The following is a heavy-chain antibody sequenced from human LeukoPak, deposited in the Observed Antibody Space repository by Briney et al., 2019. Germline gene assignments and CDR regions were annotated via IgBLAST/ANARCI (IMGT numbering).Heavy chain of an antibody. CDR2: INPSGGST. J-gene: IGHJ4*02. D-gene: IGHD3-22*01. Sequence: ASVKVSCKASGYTFTGYYMHWVRQAPGQGLEWMGIINPSGGSTSYAQKFQGRVTMTRDMSTRTVYMELSSLRSEDTALYYCASGAHVRVYDSSAYYGHYWGQGTLVTVSS. V-gene: IGHV1-46*01. CDR1: GYTFTGYY. CDR3: ASGAHVRVYDSSAYYGHY.